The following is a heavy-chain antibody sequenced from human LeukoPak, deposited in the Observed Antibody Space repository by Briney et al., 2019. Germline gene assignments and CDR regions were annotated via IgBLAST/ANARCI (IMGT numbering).Heavy chain of an antibody. CDR1: GFTLSQYW. J-gene: IGHJ4*02. D-gene: IGHD2-15*01. CDR2: ISGSGGST. CDR3: AKDLVAKYYFDY. Sequence: GGSLRLSCVASGFTLSQYWMYWVRHAPGKGLEWVSAISGSGGSTYYADSVKGRFTISRDNSKNTLYLQMNSLRAEDTAVYYCAKDLVAKYYFDYWGQGTLVTVSS. V-gene: IGHV3-23*01.